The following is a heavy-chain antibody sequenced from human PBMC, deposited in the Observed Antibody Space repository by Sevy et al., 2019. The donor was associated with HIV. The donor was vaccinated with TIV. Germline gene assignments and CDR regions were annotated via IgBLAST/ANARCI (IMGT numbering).Heavy chain of an antibody. Sequence: GGSLRLSCAASGFIFGDHGMHWVRQAPGKGLEWVAFIRLDGSDRYYADSVKGRFTISRDNSKNTLYLQMNSLRAEDTAVYYCAKGPSSGWNYLLDYWGQGILVTVSS. CDR2: IRLDGSDR. V-gene: IGHV3-30*02. CDR1: GFIFGDHG. D-gene: IGHD1-7*01. CDR3: AKGPSSGWNYLLDY. J-gene: IGHJ4*02.